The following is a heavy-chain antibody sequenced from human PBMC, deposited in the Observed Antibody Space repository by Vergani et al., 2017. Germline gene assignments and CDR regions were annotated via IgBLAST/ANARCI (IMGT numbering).Heavy chain of an antibody. CDR3: ARLLPTTGAYDY. V-gene: IGHV3-13*01. J-gene: IGHJ4*02. Sequence: EVQLVESGGGLVQPGGSLRLSCAASGFTFGRYDMHWVRQATGKRLEWVSAIGTAGDTYYPGSVKGRFTISRENARNSLYLQMSSRRAGDTAVYYCARLLPTTGAYDYWGQGTLVTVSS. CDR2: IGTAGDT. D-gene: IGHD1-1*01. CDR1: GFTFGRYD.